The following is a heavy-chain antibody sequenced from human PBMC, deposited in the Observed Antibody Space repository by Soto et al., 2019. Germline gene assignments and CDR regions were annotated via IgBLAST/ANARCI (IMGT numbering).Heavy chain of an antibody. CDR1: GGSISSSSYY. J-gene: IGHJ4*02. V-gene: IGHV4-39*01. D-gene: IGHD3-22*01. Sequence: SETLSLTCTVSGGSISSSSYYWGWIRQPPGKGLEWIGSIYYSGSTYYNPSLKSRVTISVDTSKNQFSLKLSSVTAADTAVYYCARSGGYYYDSSGYTFDYWGQGTLVTVSS. CDR2: IYYSGST. CDR3: ARSGGYYYDSSGYTFDY.